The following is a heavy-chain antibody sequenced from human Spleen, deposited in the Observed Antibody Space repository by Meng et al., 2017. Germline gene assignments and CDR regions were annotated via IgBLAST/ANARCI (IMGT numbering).Heavy chain of an antibody. CDR3: AKDSGTYAPGY. J-gene: IGHJ4*02. D-gene: IGHD1-26*01. CDR2: ISGSGYST. CDR1: GFTFSRYA. V-gene: IGHV3-23*01. Sequence: GESLKISCAASGFTFSRYAMNWVRQAPGKGLEWVSTISGSGYSTYYADSVKGRFTISRDNSKNTLYLQMNSLRAEDTAIYYCAKDSGTYAPGYWGKGTLVTVSS.